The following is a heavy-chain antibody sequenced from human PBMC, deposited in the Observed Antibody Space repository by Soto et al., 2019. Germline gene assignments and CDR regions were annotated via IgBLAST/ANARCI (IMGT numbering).Heavy chain of an antibody. J-gene: IGHJ4*02. V-gene: IGHV3-7*03. Sequence: GGSLRLSCASSGFTCSSDWMICVRQSPGNGLEWVANIKQDGSEKYYVDSVKGRFTISRDNAKNSLYLQMNSLRAEDTAVYYCARDQYYYYDSSGSPLLDYWGQGTLVTVSS. CDR1: GFTCSSDW. D-gene: IGHD3-22*01. CDR3: ARDQYYYYDSSGSPLLDY. CDR2: IKQDGSEK.